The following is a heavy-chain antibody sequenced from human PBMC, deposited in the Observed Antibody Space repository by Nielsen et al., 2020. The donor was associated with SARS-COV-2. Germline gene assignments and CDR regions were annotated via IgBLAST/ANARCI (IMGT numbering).Heavy chain of an antibody. Sequence: VRQAPGKGLEWVSSISSSSSYIYYADSVKGRFTISRGNAKNSLYLQMNSLRAEDTAVYYCARALTGYYYDSSGYSNYFDYWGQGTLVTVSS. D-gene: IGHD3-22*01. CDR3: ARALTGYYYDSSGYSNYFDY. J-gene: IGHJ4*02. CDR2: ISSSSSYI. V-gene: IGHV3-21*01.